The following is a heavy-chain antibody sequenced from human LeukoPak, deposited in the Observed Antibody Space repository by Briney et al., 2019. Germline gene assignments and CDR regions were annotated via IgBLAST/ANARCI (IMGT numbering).Heavy chain of an antibody. D-gene: IGHD5-18*01. CDR3: ATSVGYSYGF. J-gene: IGHJ4*02. CDR2: ISSSGSTI. Sequence: PGGSLRLSCAASGFTFSSYGMHWVRQAPGKGLEWVSYISSSGSTIYYADSVKGRFTISRDNAKNTLYLQMNSLRAEDTAVYYCATSVGYSYGFWGQGTLVTVSS. V-gene: IGHV3-48*04. CDR1: GFTFSSYG.